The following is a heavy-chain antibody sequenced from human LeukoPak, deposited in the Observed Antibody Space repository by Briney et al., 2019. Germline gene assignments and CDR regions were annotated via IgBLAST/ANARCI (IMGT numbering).Heavy chain of an antibody. D-gene: IGHD6-13*01. J-gene: IGHJ4*02. CDR2: IRPDGSNE. CDR3: EASSWYPDYFDY. V-gene: IGHV3-30*02. CDR1: RFIFSTYG. Sequence: GGSLRLSCAASRFIFSTYGMHWVRQAPGKGLEWVAFIRPDGSNEYYADSVKGRFTISRDNSKNTLYLQMNSLRAEDTAVYYCEASSWYPDYFDYWGQGTLVTVSS.